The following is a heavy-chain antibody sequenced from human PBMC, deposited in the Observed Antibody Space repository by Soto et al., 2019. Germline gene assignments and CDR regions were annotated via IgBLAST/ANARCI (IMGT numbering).Heavy chain of an antibody. CDR1: GGSISSYY. V-gene: IGHV4-59*01. J-gene: IGHJ4*02. D-gene: IGHD2-2*01. CDR3: AIAVLPATAPFDY. CDR2: IYYSGST. Sequence: QVQLQESGPRLVKPSETLSLTCIVSGGSISSYYWSWIRQPPGKGLEWIGYIYYSGSTNYNPSLKSRVTISVDTSKNQFSLKLSSVTDADKAVYYCAIAVLPATAPFDYWGQGTLVTVSS.